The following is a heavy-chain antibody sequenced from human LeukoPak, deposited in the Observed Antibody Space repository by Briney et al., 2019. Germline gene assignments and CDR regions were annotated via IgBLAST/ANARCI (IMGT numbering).Heavy chain of an antibody. D-gene: IGHD3-16*01. CDR1: GGSVSSNY. CDR2: IYNSGTT. V-gene: IGHV4-59*02. Sequence: SETLSLTYSVSGGSVSSNYWSWIRRPPGKGLEWIGYIYNSGTTNYNASLKSRVTISVDTFKNLLSLKLSSVTAADTAVYYCVRSRGSAGGFDPWGQGTLVTVST. CDR3: VRSRGSAGGFDP. J-gene: IGHJ5*02.